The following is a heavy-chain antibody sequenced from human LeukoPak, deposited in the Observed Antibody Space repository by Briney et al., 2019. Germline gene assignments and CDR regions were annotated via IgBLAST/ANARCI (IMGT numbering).Heavy chain of an antibody. CDR1: GGTFSSCA. D-gene: IGHD3-22*01. J-gene: IGHJ4*02. CDR2: IIPILGIA. Sequence: GASVKVSCKASGGTFSSCAISWVRQAPGQGLEWMGRIIPILGIANYAQKFQGRVTITADKSTSTAYMELSSLRSEDTAVYYCARAVTYYYDSSGYEFDYWGQGTLVTVSS. V-gene: IGHV1-69*04. CDR3: ARAVTYYYDSSGYEFDY.